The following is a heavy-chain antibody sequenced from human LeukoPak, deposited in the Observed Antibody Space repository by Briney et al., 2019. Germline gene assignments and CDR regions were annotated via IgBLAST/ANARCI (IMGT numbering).Heavy chain of an antibody. CDR1: GFTFSSYA. V-gene: IGHV3-23*01. J-gene: IGHJ4*02. CDR3: AKVVLGSGYYYFDY. D-gene: IGHD3-22*01. Sequence: GGSLRLSCAASGFTFSSYAMSWARQAPGKGLEWVSAISGSGGSTYYADSVKGRFTISRDNSKNTLYLQMNSLRAEDTAVYYCAKVVLGSGYYYFDYWGQGTLVTVSS. CDR2: ISGSGGST.